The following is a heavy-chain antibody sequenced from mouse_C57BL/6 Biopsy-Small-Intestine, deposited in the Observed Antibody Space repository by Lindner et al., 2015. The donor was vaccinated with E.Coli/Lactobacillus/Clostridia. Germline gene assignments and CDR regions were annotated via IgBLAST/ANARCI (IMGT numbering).Heavy chain of an antibody. CDR1: GFNIKDYY. Sequence: VQLQESGAELVKPGASVKLSCTTSGFNIKDYYMHWVRQRTERGLEWIGRIDPADGETDYAPRFQGMATITTDTSSNTVYLQLSSLTSEDTAVYYCARFGYYSFPYWGQGTLVTVSA. D-gene: IGHD2-1*01. CDR2: IDPADGET. CDR3: ARFGYYSFPY. V-gene: IGHV14-2*01. J-gene: IGHJ3*01.